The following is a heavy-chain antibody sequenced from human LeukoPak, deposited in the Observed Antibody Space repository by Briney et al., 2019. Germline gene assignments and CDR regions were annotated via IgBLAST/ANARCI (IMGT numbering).Heavy chain of an antibody. J-gene: IGHJ5*02. V-gene: IGHV4-30-2*01. CDR2: IYHSGST. Sequence: SETLSLTCAVSGGSISSGGYSWSWIRQPPGKGLEWIGYIYHSGSTYYNPSLKSRVTISVDRSKNQFSLKLSSVTAADTAVYYCARGGYDFWSGYPQGDRFDPWGREPWSPSPQ. CDR1: GGSISSGGYS. D-gene: IGHD3-3*01. CDR3: ARGGYDFWSGYPQGDRFDP.